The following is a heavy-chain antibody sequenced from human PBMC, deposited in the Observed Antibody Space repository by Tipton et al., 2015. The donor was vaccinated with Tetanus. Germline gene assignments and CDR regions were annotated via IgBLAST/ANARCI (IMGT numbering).Heavy chain of an antibody. V-gene: IGHV4-4*07. CDR1: GDSISSNY. D-gene: IGHD3-22*01. CDR2: IYINGRN. CDR3: ARDRGFTTYNYFDP. Sequence: TLSLTCTVSGDSISSNYWSWIRQPAGKGPEWIGRIYINGRNNYNPSLKSRVTMSIDTSKNQFSLNLRSVTAADTAVYYCARDRGFTTYNYFDPWGQGTQVTVSS. J-gene: IGHJ5*02.